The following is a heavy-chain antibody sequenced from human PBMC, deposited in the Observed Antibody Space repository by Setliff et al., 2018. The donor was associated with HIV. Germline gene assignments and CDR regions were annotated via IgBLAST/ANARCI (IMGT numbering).Heavy chain of an antibody. CDR1: GYSFTDYY. CDR3: ARGMDYYDTSGYYQYYFDY. CDR2: INPKSDDT. D-gene: IGHD3-22*01. V-gene: IGHV1-2*04. Sequence: ASVKVSCKASGYSFTDYYIHWVRQAPGQGLEWVGWINPKSDDTNYAQKFQGWITMTRDTSISTAYMELSRLRSDDTAVYYCARGMDYYDTSGYYQYYFDYWGQGTLVTVSS. J-gene: IGHJ4*02.